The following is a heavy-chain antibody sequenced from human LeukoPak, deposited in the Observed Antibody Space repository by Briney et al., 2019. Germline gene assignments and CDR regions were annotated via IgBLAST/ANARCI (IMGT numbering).Heavy chain of an antibody. J-gene: IGHJ3*02. D-gene: IGHD3-9*01. Sequence: GGSLRLSCAASGFTFSSYWMSWVRQAPGKGLEWVANIKQDGSEKYYVDSVKGRFTISRDNAKNSLYLQMNSLRAEDTAVYYCARAYSYYDILTDLMAFDIWSQGTMVTVSS. CDR3: ARAYSYYDILTDLMAFDI. CDR2: IKQDGSEK. CDR1: GFTFSSYW. V-gene: IGHV3-7*01.